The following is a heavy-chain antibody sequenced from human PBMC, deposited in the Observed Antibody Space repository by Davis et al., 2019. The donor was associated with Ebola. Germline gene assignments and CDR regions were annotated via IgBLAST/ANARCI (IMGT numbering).Heavy chain of an antibody. D-gene: IGHD6-13*01. J-gene: IGHJ6*02. V-gene: IGHV3-23*01. CDR1: GFTFSSYE. Sequence: GGSLRLSCAASGFTFSSYEMNWVRQAPGKGLEWVSGISGSGDSTYYADSVKGRFTISRDNSKNTVYLQMNSLRAEDTAEYYCAKDSYIAAAGTYYYDGMDVWGQGTTVTVSS. CDR2: ISGSGDST. CDR3: AKDSYIAAAGTYYYDGMDV.